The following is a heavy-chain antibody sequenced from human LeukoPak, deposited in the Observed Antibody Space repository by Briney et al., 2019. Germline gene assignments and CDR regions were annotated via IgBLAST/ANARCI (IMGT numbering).Heavy chain of an antibody. V-gene: IGHV4-4*02. J-gene: IGHJ5*02. CDR3: ARQHGSGRTFDP. CDR1: GGSISSGNW. CDR2: IHHSGST. D-gene: IGHD3-10*01. Sequence: PSGTLSLTCAVSGGSISSGNWWSWVRQPPGKGLEWIGEIHHSGSTNYNPSLKSRVTISVDNSKNQFSLKVRSVTAADTAVYYCARQHGSGRTFDPWGQGTLVTVSS.